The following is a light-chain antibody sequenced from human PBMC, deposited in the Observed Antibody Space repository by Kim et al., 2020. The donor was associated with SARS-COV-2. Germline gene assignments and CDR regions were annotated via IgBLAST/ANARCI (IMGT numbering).Light chain of an antibody. CDR3: QQYGRSPTT. V-gene: IGKV3-20*01. CDR2: GAS. Sequence: EVLLTQSPGTPSLSPGERAILSCRASQSVSSSYLAWYQHKPGQSPRLLIHGASSRATGVPDRFRGGGSGTDFTLTITRLEPEDFAVYYCQQYGRSPTTFGQGTRLEIK. CDR1: QSVSSSY. J-gene: IGKJ5*01.